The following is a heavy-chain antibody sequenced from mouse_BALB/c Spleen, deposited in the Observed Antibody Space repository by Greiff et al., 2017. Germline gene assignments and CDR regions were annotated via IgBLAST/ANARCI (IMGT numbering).Heavy chain of an antibody. CDR3: ARKSSGYYAMDY. V-gene: IGHV5-9-1*01. D-gene: IGHD3-1*01. J-gene: IGHJ4*01. Sequence: EVMLVESGGGLVKPGGSLKLSCAASGFTFSSYAMSWVRQTPEKRLEWVATISSGGSYTYYPDSVKGRFIISRDNAKNTLYLQMSSLRSEDTAMYYCARKSSGYYAMDYWGQGTSVTVSS. CDR1: GFTFSSYA. CDR2: ISSGGSYT.